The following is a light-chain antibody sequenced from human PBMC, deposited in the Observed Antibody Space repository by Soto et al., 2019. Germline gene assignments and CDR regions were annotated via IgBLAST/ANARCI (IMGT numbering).Light chain of an antibody. CDR3: SSYTSSSTLL. J-gene: IGLJ2*01. CDR2: EVS. CDR1: SSDVGGSNY. Sequence: QSALTQPASVSGSPGQSITISCTGTSSDVGGSNYASWYQQHPGKAPKLMISEVSNRPSGVSNRFSGSKSGNTASLTISGLQTEDEADYYCSSYTSSSTLLFGGGTKLTVL. V-gene: IGLV2-14*01.